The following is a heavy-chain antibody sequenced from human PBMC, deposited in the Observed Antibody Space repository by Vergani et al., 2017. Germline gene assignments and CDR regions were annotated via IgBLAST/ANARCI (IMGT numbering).Heavy chain of an antibody. V-gene: IGHV4-38-2*02. CDR2: VFHSGSA. CDR1: GYSISRGYY. Sequence: QVQLQESGPGLVKPSETLSLTCSVSGYSISRGYYWGWIRQPPGKGLEWIATVFHSGSAYYNPSLRRRVTISVETSKNQFSLRLTTLTAADTAVSYCSTLGYRRWGYYFDYWGQGILVTVSS. CDR3: STLGYRRWGYYFDY. J-gene: IGHJ4*02. D-gene: IGHD2-2*02.